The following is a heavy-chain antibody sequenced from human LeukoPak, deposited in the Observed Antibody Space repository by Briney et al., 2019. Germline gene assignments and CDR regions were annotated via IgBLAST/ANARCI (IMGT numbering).Heavy chain of an antibody. V-gene: IGHV4-59*11. Sequence: PSETLSLTCSVSGGSISSHYWSWIRQPPGRGLEWLGYIYYSGSSNYNPSLKSRPTISIDTSKNQFSLKVSSVSAADTAVYYCARGDGGSHYYYYYMDVWGKGTTVTVSS. CDR2: IYYSGSS. J-gene: IGHJ6*03. D-gene: IGHD3-10*01. CDR3: ARGDGGSHYYYYYMDV. CDR1: GGSISSHY.